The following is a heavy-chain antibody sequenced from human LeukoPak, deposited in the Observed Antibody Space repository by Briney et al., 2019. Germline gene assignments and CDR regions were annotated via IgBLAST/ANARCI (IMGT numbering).Heavy chain of an antibody. J-gene: IGHJ4*02. D-gene: IGHD3-22*01. CDR2: ISAYNGNT. CDR3: ARDGFYDSSGYYSYYFDY. CDR1: GYTFTGYY. Sequence: ASVKVSCKASGYTFTGYYMHWVRQAPGQGLEWMGWISAYNGNTNYAQKLQGRVTMTTDTSTSTAYMELRSLRSDDTAVYYCARDGFYDSSGYYSYYFDYWGQGTLVTVSS. V-gene: IGHV1-18*04.